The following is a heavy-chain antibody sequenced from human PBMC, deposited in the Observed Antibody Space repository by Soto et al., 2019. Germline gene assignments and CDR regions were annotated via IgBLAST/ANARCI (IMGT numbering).Heavy chain of an antibody. Sequence: LRLACAAPGFTFSNYAMSLVRQAPGQGPEWVSAIGGSGGWTYYADSVKGRFTIPRDNPKNRLYLQMSGLRAEDTAVYYCAKDRASSWEGPSWGQGTLVTVSS. J-gene: IGHJ4*02. CDR2: IGGSGGWT. V-gene: IGHV3-23*01. CDR1: GFTFSNYA. D-gene: IGHD6-13*01. CDR3: AKDRASSWEGPS.